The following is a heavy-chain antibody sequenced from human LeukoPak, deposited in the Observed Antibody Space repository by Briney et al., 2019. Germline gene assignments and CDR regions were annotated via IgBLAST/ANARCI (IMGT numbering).Heavy chain of an antibody. CDR1: GFTFSSYA. V-gene: IGHV3-30-3*01. Sequence: GRSLRLSCAASGFTFSSYAMHWVRQASGKGLEWVAVISYDGSNKYYADSVKGRFTISRDNSKNTLYLQMNSLRAEDTAVYYCARDLSQRGFDPWGQGTLVTVSS. J-gene: IGHJ5*02. CDR2: ISYDGSNK. CDR3: ARDLSQRGFDP.